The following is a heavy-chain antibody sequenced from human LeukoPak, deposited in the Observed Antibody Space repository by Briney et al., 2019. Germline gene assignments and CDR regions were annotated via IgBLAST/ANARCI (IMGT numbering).Heavy chain of an antibody. CDR1: GFTFSSYE. J-gene: IGHJ4*02. Sequence: GGSLRLSCAASGFTFSSYEMNWVRQAPGKGLEWVSYISSSGSTIYYADSVKGRFTISRDNAKNSLYLQMNSLRAEDTAVYYCARGFSSGWSGFDYWGQGTLVTVSS. V-gene: IGHV3-48*03. D-gene: IGHD6-19*01. CDR3: ARGFSSGWSGFDY. CDR2: ISSSGSTI.